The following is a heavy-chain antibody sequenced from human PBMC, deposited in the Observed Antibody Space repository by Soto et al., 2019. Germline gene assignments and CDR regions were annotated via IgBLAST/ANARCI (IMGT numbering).Heavy chain of an antibody. D-gene: IGHD1-26*01. Sequence: NPSETLSLTCAVYGGSFSAYYWSWVRQPPGKGLEWIGEIIHSESTKYNPSLKSRVTISVDTSKNQFSLKLSSVTAADTAVYYCARQRPTDGRWEFANYYGMDVWGQGTPGTAP. J-gene: IGHJ6*02. V-gene: IGHV4-34*12. CDR2: IIHSEST. CDR1: GGSFSAYY. CDR3: ARQRPTDGRWEFANYYGMDV.